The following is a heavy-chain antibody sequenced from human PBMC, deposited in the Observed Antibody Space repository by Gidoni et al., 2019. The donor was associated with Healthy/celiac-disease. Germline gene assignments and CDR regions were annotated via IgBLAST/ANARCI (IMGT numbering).Heavy chain of an antibody. J-gene: IGHJ6*02. Sequence: EVQLVESGGGLVQPGRSLRLSCAASRFTFDDYAMHWVRQAPGKGLEWVSGISWNSGSIGYADSVKGRFTISRDNAKNSLYLQMNSLRAEDTALYYCAKDRAAAGNGMDVWGQGTTVTVSS. CDR2: ISWNSGSI. V-gene: IGHV3-9*01. CDR1: RFTFDDYA. D-gene: IGHD6-13*01. CDR3: AKDRAAAGNGMDV.